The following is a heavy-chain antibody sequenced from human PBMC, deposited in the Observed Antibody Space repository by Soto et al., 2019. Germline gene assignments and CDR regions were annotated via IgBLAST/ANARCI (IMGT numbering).Heavy chain of an antibody. J-gene: IGHJ4*01. V-gene: IGHV4-30-2*01. CDR1: GDSISRDGSS. CDR2: IYHSGAT. CDR3: AREMSYYFDS. Sequence: SETLSLTCTVSGDSISRDGSSWSWLRQPPGKGLEWIGYIYHSGATYYNPSLKSRVTTSVDKSKNQFSLSLASVTAADTAVYYCAREMSYYFDSWGHGTLVTVSS.